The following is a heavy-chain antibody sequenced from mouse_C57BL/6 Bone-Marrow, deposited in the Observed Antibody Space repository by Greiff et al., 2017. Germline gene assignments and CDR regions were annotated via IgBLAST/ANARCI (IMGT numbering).Heavy chain of an antibody. Sequence: QVQLKQSGAELVRPGTSVKVSCKASGYAFTNYLIEWVKQRPGQGLEWIGVINPGSGGTNYNEKFKGKATLTADKSSSTAYRQLSSLTSEDSAVYFCARGDWGYFDYWGQGTTLTVSS. CDR1: GYAFTNYL. J-gene: IGHJ2*01. V-gene: IGHV1-54*01. CDR2: INPGSGGT. CDR3: ARGDWGYFDY.